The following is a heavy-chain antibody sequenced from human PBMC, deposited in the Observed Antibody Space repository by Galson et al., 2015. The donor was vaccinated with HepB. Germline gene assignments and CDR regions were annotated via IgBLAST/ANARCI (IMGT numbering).Heavy chain of an antibody. Sequence: SLRLSCAASGFTFSSYGMHWVRQAPGKGLEWVAVISYDGSNKYYADSVKGRFTISRDNSKNTLYLQMNSLRAEDTAVYYCAKSPGRSSSSDYYYGMDVWGQGTTVTVSS. CDR3: AKSPGRSSSSDYYYGMDV. CDR1: GFTFSSYG. CDR2: ISYDGSNK. D-gene: IGHD6-6*01. J-gene: IGHJ6*02. V-gene: IGHV3-30*18.